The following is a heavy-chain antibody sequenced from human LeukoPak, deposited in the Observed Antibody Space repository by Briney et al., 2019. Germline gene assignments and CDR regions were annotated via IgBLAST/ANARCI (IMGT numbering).Heavy chain of an antibody. D-gene: IGHD4-17*01. CDR1: GGSISGAYY. CDR3: ARQSRDGDYIAKLFDY. Sequence: PSETLSLTCSVSGGSISGAYYWSWIRQHPGKGLEYFGYIYYSGTTYYNPSLKSRVTISVDMSKNQFSLQLSSVTAADTAVYYCARQSRDGDYIAKLFDYWGQGTLVTVSS. CDR2: IYYSGTT. J-gene: IGHJ4*02. V-gene: IGHV4-30-4*08.